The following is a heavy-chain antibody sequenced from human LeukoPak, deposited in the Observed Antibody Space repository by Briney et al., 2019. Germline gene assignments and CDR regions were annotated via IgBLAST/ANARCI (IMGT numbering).Heavy chain of an antibody. Sequence: ASVKVSCKASGGTFSSYAICWVRQAPGQGLEWMGRIIPILNITNYAQKFQGRVTITVDKSTYTAYMELSSLRSEDTAVYYCARDRADSDGGSYVDYWGQGTLVTVSS. J-gene: IGHJ4*02. CDR1: GGTFSSYA. CDR2: IIPILNIT. V-gene: IGHV1-69*04. CDR3: ARDRADSDGGSYVDY. D-gene: IGHD3-16*01.